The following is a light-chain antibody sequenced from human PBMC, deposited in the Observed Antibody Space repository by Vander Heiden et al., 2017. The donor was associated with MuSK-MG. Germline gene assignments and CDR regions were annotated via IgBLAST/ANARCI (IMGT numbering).Light chain of an antibody. J-gene: IGLJ3*02. Sequence: NFMLTQPHSVSESPGQTVTISCTRSSGSIASNYVQWYQQRPGSAPTTVIYEDNQRPSGVPDRFSGSIDSSPNSASLTISGLKTEDEADYYCQSYDSSNQVFGGGTKLTVL. CDR1: SGSIASNY. CDR3: QSYDSSNQV. V-gene: IGLV6-57*03. CDR2: EDN.